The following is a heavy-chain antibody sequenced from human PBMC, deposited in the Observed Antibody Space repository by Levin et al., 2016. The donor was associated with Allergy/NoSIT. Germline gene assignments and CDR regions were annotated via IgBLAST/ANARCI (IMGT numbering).Heavy chain of an antibody. CDR3: ARVAKRVPAAGTFDY. Sequence: SETLSLTCTVSGGSISSGSYYWSWIRQPAGKGLEWIGRIYTSGSTNYNPSLKSRVTISVDTSKNQFSLKLSSVTAADTAVYYCARVAKRVPAAGTFDYWGQGTLVTVSS. CDR2: IYTSGST. J-gene: IGHJ4*02. D-gene: IGHD6-13*01. V-gene: IGHV4-61*02. CDR1: GGSISSGSYY.